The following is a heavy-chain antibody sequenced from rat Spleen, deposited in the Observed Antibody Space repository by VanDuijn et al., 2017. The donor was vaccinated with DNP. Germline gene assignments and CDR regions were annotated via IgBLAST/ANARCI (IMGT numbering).Heavy chain of an antibody. CDR2: ISYDGRST. CDR1: GFTFTDYN. CDR3: ARPDY. V-gene: IGHV5-7*01. J-gene: IGHJ2*01. Sequence: EVQLVESGGGLVQPGGSLKLSCAASGFTFTDYNMAWVRQAPKKGLEWVATISYDGRSTDDRDSVKGRFTVSRDNAKSTLYLQMDSLRSEDTATYYCARPDYWGQGVMVTVSS.